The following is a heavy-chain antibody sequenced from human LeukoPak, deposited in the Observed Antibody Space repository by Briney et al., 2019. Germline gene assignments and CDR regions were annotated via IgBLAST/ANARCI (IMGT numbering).Heavy chain of an antibody. CDR3: ARDSSILRGIFDH. V-gene: IGHV1-69*06. D-gene: IGHD2-21*01. J-gene: IGHJ4*02. CDR1: GGTFSSYA. CDR2: IIPIFGTA. Sequence: ASVKVSCKASGGTFSSYAISWVRQAPGQGLEWMGRIIPIFGTANYAQKFQGRVTITADKSTSTAYMELSSLRSEDTAVYYCARDSSILRGIFDHWGQGTLVTVSS.